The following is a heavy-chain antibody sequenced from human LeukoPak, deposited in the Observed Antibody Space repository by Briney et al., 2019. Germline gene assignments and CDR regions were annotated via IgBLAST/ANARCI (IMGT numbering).Heavy chain of an antibody. CDR2: INQSGRT. D-gene: IGHD4-23*01. Sequence: SETLSLTCAIYGEPFSTYYGIWIRQPPGKGLEWIGEINQSGRTNYNPSLKSRVTISVDTSKNKFTLKLKSVTAADTAFYYCARDGGSNNYWFDPWGQGMLVSVSS. CDR3: ARDGGSNNYWFDP. J-gene: IGHJ5*02. V-gene: IGHV4-34*01. CDR1: GEPFSTYY.